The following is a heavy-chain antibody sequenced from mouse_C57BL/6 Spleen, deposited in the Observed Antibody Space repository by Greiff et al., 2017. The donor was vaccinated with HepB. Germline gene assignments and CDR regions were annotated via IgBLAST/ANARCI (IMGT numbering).Heavy chain of an antibody. V-gene: IGHV1-72*01. D-gene: IGHD3-2*02. CDR1: GYTFTSYW. CDR2: IDPNSGGT. J-gene: IGHJ4*01. Sequence: QVQLQQPGAELVKPGASVKLSCKASGYTFTSYWMHWVKQRPGRGLEWIGWIDPNSGGTKYNEKFKSKATLTVDKPSSTAYMQLSSLTSEDSAVYYCARSGSSYAMDYWGQGTSVTVSS. CDR3: ARSGSSYAMDY.